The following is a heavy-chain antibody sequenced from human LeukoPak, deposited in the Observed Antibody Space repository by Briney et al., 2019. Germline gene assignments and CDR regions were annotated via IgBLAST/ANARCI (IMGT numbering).Heavy chain of an antibody. CDR2: IYYSGST. V-gene: IGHV4-59*01. CDR1: GGSISSYY. D-gene: IGHD3-3*01. Sequence: PSETLSLTCTVSGGSISSYYWSWIRQPPGKGLEWIGYIYYSGSTNYNPSLKSRVTISVDTSKNQFSLKLSSVTAADTAVYYCARGQRRLYYFDYWGQGTLVTVSS. CDR3: ARGQRRLYYFDY. J-gene: IGHJ4*02.